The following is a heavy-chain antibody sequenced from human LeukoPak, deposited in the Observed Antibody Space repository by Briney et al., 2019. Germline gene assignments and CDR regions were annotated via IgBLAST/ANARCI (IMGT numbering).Heavy chain of an antibody. V-gene: IGHV4-61*08. J-gene: IGHJ4*02. CDR3: ASVRTYGGNDFDY. CDR1: GGSISSGGYS. D-gene: IGHD4-23*01. CDR2: IYYSGST. Sequence: SSQTLSLPCAVSGGSISSGGYSWSWIRQPPGKGLEWIGYIYYSGSTKYNPSLKSRVTISVDTSKNQFSLKLSSVTAADTAVYYCASVRTYGGNDFDYWGQGTLVTVSS.